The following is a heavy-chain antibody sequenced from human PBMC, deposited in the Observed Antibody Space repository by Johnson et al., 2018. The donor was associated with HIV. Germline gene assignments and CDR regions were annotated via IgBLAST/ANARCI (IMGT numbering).Heavy chain of an antibody. CDR1: GFTFSNYA. CDR2: IRYDGSNK. Sequence: QVQLVESGGGVVQPGRSLRLSCAASGFTFSNYAMHWVRQAPGKGLEWVAFIRYDGSNKYYADSVKGRFTISRDNSKNTLYLQMNSLRAEYTAVYYCARDQEAAAGQDDAFDIWGQGTMVTVSS. J-gene: IGHJ3*02. CDR3: ARDQEAAAGQDDAFDI. V-gene: IGHV3-30*02. D-gene: IGHD6-13*01.